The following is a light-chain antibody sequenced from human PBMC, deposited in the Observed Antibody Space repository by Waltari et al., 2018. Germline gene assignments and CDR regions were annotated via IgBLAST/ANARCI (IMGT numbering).Light chain of an antibody. CDR2: GAS. Sequence: EIVLTQSPAPLSVSPGETATLSCRASQSVSPNLAWYQQKPGQTPRLLISGASTRATGIPARFSGSWSGTEFTLTISSLQSEDFAVYYCQQYKNWPLTFGGGTKVEIK. CDR1: QSVSPN. CDR3: QQYKNWPLT. J-gene: IGKJ4*01. V-gene: IGKV3-15*01.